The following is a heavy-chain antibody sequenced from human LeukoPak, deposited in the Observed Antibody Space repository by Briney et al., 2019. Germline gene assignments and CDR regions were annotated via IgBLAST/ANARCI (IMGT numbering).Heavy chain of an antibody. D-gene: IGHD1-26*01. CDR2: IYHSGST. CDR1: GDSITNYY. V-gene: IGHV4-59*01. J-gene: IGHJ5*02. CDR3: ARSRAFNSGAFDP. Sequence: PSETLSLTCTVSGDSITNYYWNWIRQPPGRGLEWIGFIYHSGSTNYNPSLKSRVTISVDTSKNQFSLRLNSVTAAGTAVYYCARSRAFNSGAFDPWGQGSLVTVSS.